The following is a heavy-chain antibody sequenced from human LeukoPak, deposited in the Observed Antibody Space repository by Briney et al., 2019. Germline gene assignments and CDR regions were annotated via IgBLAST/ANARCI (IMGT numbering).Heavy chain of an antibody. D-gene: IGHD5-24*01. J-gene: IGHJ4*02. CDR1: GFTFSSYA. CDR3: AKAPRVATIRGTSFDY. Sequence: GGSLRLSCAASGFTFSSYAMSWVRQAPGKGLEWVSAISGSGGSTYYADSVKGRFTISRDNSKNTLYLQMNSLRAEDTAVYYCAKAPRVATIRGTSFDYWGQGTLLTVSS. CDR2: ISGSGGST. V-gene: IGHV3-23*01.